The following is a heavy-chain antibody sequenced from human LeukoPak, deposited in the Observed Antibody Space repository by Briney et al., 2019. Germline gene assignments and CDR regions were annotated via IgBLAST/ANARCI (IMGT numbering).Heavy chain of an antibody. Sequence: SETLSLTCTVSGGSISSSGYYWGWIRQPPGKGLEWIGSIYYSGSTYYNPSLKSRVTISVDTSKNQFSLKLSSVTAADTAVYYCASLSAYYDILTGSNDYWGQGTLVTVSS. V-gene: IGHV4-39*01. J-gene: IGHJ4*02. CDR3: ASLSAYYDILTGSNDY. CDR2: IYYSGST. D-gene: IGHD3-9*01. CDR1: GGSISSSGYY.